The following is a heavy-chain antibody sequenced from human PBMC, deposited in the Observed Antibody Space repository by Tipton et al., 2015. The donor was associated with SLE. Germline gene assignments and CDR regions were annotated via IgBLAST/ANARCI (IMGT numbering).Heavy chain of an antibody. CDR3: AGLQQLVGFDP. V-gene: IGHV1-8*01. CDR1: GYTFTSYD. CDR2: MNTNSGNT. Sequence: QLVQSGAEVKKPGASVKVSCKASGYTFTSYDINWVRQATGQGLEWMGWMNTNSGNTGYAQKFQGRVTISVDTSKNQFYLKLSSVSAADTAVYYCAGLQQLVGFDPWGQGTLVTVSS. J-gene: IGHJ5*02. D-gene: IGHD6-13*01.